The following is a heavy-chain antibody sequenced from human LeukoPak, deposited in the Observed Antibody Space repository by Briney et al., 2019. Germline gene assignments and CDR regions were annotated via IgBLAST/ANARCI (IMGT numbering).Heavy chain of an antibody. Sequence: PSETLSLTCTVSGGSISGDYWSWIRQPPGKGLEWVAYIYYTGSTNYNPSLKSRVTISVDTSKNQFSLKLSSVTAADTAVYYCARGVAARPYYYYYVDVWGKGTTVTVSS. CDR1: GGSISGDY. CDR3: ARGVAARPYYYYYVDV. V-gene: IGHV4-59*12. J-gene: IGHJ6*03. CDR2: IYYTGST. D-gene: IGHD6-6*01.